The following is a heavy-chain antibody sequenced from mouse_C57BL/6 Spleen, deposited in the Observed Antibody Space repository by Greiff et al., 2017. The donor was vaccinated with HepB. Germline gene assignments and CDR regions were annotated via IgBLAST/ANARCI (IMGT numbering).Heavy chain of an antibody. CDR2: INYDGSST. D-gene: IGHD4-1*01. V-gene: IGHV5-16*01. Sequence: EVQVVESEGGLVQPGSSMKLSCTASGFTFSDYYMAWVRQVPEKGLEWVANINYDGSSTYYLDSLKSRFIISRDNAKNILYLQMSSLKSEDTATYYCARENLWDEGFAYWGQGTLVTVSA. CDR3: ARENLWDEGFAY. J-gene: IGHJ3*01. CDR1: GFTFSDYY.